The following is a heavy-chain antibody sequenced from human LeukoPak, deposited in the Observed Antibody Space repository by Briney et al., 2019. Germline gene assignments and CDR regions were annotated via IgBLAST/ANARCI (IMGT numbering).Heavy chain of an antibody. J-gene: IGHJ5*02. CDR2: IYYSGST. Sequence: PSQTLSLTCTVSGVSISSGDYYWGWIRQPPGQGLEWIRYIYYSGSTYYNPSLKSLVTISVDTSKNQFSLKLSSVTAADTAVYYCASLDSSGYWFDPWGQGTLVTVSS. CDR1: GVSISSGDYY. CDR3: ASLDSSGYWFDP. V-gene: IGHV4-30-4*01. D-gene: IGHD6-19*01.